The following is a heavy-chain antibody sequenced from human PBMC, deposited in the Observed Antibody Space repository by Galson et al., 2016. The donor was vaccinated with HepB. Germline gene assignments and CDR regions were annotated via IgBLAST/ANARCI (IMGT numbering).Heavy chain of an antibody. CDR1: GGSISRSGYY. CDR2: IFYSGSA. CDR3: ARFTYDNFWGRYHYFDS. J-gene: IGHJ4*02. Sequence: SETLSFTCSVSGGSISRSGYYWGWIRQPPGKGLEWIGNIFYSGSAYYNPSLKSRVTTSADTSKNQFSLKLSSVTAADTAMYYCARFTYDNFWGRYHYFDSWGQGTLATVSS. V-gene: IGHV4-39*01. D-gene: IGHD3-16*02.